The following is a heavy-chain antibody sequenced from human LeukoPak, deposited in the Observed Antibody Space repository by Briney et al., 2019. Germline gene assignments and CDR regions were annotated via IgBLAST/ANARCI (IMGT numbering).Heavy chain of an antibody. CDR1: GYSISSGYF. D-gene: IGHD6-13*01. J-gene: IGHJ5*02. CDR3: ARGGSTWDVNWFDP. CDR2: IFHSGST. V-gene: IGHV4-38-2*02. Sequence: SETLSLTCTVSGYSISSGYFWAWIRQPPGRGREWIGSIFHSGSTYYNPSLKSRVTVSVDTSKNQISLKLTSVTAADTAVYSCARGGSTWDVNWFDPWGQGTLVTVSS.